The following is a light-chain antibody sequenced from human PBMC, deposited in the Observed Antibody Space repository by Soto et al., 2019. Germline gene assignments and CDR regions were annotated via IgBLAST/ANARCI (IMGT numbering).Light chain of an antibody. V-gene: IGKV3-15*01. CDR3: HQYNNGLART. J-gene: IGKJ4*01. Sequence: EIVMTQSSATLSLSPGERATLCCRASQTVSSNLAWYQQKPGQAPRLLIYDASTRATGIPARFRGSGSGTEFTITISSLQSEDSAVYSCHQYNNGLARTVGGGTKVDIK. CDR2: DAS. CDR1: QTVSSN.